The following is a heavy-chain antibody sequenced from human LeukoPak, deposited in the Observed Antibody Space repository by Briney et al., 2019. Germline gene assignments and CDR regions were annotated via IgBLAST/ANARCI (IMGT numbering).Heavy chain of an antibody. Sequence: PGGSLRLSCAASGITLSNYAMSWVRQAPGKGLEWVSAISGSGGSTYYTDSVRGRFTISRDNSKNTVYLQMNSLRAEDTAVYYCAKGRSSYCSTTTCLFDYWGQGTLVTVSS. CDR2: ISGSGGST. D-gene: IGHD2-2*01. CDR1: GITLSNYA. V-gene: IGHV3-23*01. CDR3: AKGRSSYCSTTTCLFDY. J-gene: IGHJ4*02.